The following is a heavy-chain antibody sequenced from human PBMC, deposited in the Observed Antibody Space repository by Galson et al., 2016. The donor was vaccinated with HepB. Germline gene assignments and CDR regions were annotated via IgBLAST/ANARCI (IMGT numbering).Heavy chain of an antibody. V-gene: IGHV3-53*01. CDR1: GFTVSSDY. CDR2: SYGGGNT. Sequence: SLRLSCAASGFTVSSDYMNWVRQAPGKGLEWVPVSYGGGNTYYAESVKGRFTISRDSSKNTLFLQMNSLRAEDTAVYYCARDPGFRNGMDVWGQGTTVTVSS. CDR3: ARDPGFRNGMDV. J-gene: IGHJ6*02.